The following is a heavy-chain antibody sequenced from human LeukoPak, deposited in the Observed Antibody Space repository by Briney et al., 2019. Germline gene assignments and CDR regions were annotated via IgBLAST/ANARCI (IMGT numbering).Heavy chain of an antibody. CDR1: GFTFSDHY. D-gene: IGHD1-14*01. Sequence: GGSLRLSCAASGFTFSDHYMDWVRQAPGKGLEWVGRVRNKANGYTTEYAASVKVRFTISRDDSKNSLHLQMNSLETADTAVYYCTSGTLNLFQYWGQGTLVSVSS. J-gene: IGHJ4*02. CDR3: TSGTLNLFQY. CDR2: VRNKANGYTT. V-gene: IGHV3-72*01.